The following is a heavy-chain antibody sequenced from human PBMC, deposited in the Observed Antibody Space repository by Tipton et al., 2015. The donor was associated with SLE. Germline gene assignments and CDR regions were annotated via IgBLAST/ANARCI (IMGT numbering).Heavy chain of an antibody. CDR2: IRFDSTRK. D-gene: IGHD4-17*01. Sequence: SLRLSCAASGFTFSNYGLYWVRQAPGKGLEWVAYIRFDSTRKYYTDSADGRLTVSRDNSKNTLYLQRNSLRHDDTAVYYCAKAAYATAHGGAYFDYWRQGTLVTVSS. J-gene: IGHJ4*02. CDR3: AKAAYATAHGGAYFDY. CDR1: GFTFSNYG. V-gene: IGHV3-30*02.